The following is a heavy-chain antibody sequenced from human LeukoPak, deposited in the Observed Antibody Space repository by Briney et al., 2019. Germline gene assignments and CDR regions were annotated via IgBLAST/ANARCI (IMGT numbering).Heavy chain of an antibody. D-gene: IGHD6-19*01. CDR1: GYTFTSYY. CDR3: ARDGIYSSGWSYWFDP. Sequence: ASVKVSCKASGYTFTSYYMHWVRQAPGQGLEWMGWINPNSGGTNYAQKFQGRVTMTRDTSISTAYMELSRLRSDDTAVYYCARDGIYSSGWSYWFDPWGQGTLVTVSS. V-gene: IGHV1-2*02. CDR2: INPNSGGT. J-gene: IGHJ5*02.